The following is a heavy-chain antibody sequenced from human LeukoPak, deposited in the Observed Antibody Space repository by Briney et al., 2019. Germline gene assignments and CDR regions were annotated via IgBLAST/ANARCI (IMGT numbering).Heavy chain of an antibody. CDR1: GYTFTEHF. D-gene: IGHD3-10*01. J-gene: IGHJ4*02. Sequence: ASVNVSCKASGYTFTEHFIHWVRQAPGQGLQYMGWIHPASANTVYAQMFHGRVTLPRDTPATTTYMELSGLRSDDTAVYYCARDLRPANLWGQGTLVTVSS. CDR3: ARDLRPANL. V-gene: IGHV1-2*02. CDR2: IHPASANT.